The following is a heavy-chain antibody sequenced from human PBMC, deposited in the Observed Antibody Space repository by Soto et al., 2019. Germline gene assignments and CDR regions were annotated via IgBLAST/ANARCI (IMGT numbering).Heavy chain of an antibody. CDR1: GFSLTTSGVG. V-gene: IGHV2-5*02. Sequence: QITLNESGPTVVRPTETLTLTCRFSGFSLTTSGVGVGWIRQSPGKAPEWLALIYWDDDKRYSASLKSRLTITKYTSKNQVVLTVSDLDPTDTATYYCAHRVLRTVFGLVTTTAIYFDFWGQRTPVAVSS. CDR2: IYWDDDK. D-gene: IGHD3-3*01. J-gene: IGHJ4*02. CDR3: AHRVLRTVFGLVTTTAIYFDF.